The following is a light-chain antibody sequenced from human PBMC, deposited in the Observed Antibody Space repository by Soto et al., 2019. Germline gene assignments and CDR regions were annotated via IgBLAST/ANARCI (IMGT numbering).Light chain of an antibody. CDR2: DAS. J-gene: IGKJ4*01. V-gene: IGKV3D-11*02. CDR3: QQSSALHLT. CDR1: QTISSY. Sequence: EIVVTQSPATLSLSPGERATLSCRASQTISSYLALYQQKPGQTPRLLIYDASNRATGIPARFSGSGSGTDYTLTISRLEPEDFAVYYCQQSSALHLTFGGGTKVEIE.